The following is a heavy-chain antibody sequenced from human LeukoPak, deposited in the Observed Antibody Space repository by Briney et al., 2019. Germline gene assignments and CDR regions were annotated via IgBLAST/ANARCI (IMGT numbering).Heavy chain of an antibody. Sequence: GGSPRLSCEASGFTFSSYWMNWARQAPGKGLEWVASINHNGNVNYYVDSVKGRFTISRDNAKNSLYLQMSNLRAEDTAVYFCARGGGLDVWGQGATVTVSS. CDR2: INHNGNVN. CDR1: GFTFSSYW. D-gene: IGHD3-16*01. J-gene: IGHJ6*02. CDR3: ARGGGLDV. V-gene: IGHV3-7*03.